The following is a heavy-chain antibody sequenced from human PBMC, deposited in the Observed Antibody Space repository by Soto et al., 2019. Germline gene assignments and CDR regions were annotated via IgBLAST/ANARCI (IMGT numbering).Heavy chain of an antibody. V-gene: IGHV2-5*02. CDR3: AHAYGGTSWPNDAFDV. Sequence: QITLKESGPTLVKPTQTLTLTCTFSGFSLTADGVGVGWIRQPPGKALEWLALIYWDDDQRYSPSLNTRLTINKDTSKNQVVLTMTNMDPVDTGTYYCAHAYGGTSWPNDAFDVWGQGTVVTVSS. D-gene: IGHD2-21*01. J-gene: IGHJ3*01. CDR2: IYWDDDQ. CDR1: GFSLTADGVG.